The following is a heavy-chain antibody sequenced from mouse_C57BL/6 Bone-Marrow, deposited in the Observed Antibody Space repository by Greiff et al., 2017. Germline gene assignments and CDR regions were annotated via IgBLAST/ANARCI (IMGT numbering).Heavy chain of an antibody. J-gene: IGHJ4*01. Sequence: EVKLEESGGGLVQPGGSMKLSCVASGFTFSNYWMNWVRQSPEKGLEWVAQIRLKSDNYATHYAESVKGRFTISRDYSKSSFYLQMNNLRAEDTGIYYCTLLLRPPYAMDYWGQGTSVTVSS. D-gene: IGHD1-1*01. CDR1: GFTFSNYW. CDR3: TLLLRPPYAMDY. V-gene: IGHV6-3*01. CDR2: IRLKSDNYAT.